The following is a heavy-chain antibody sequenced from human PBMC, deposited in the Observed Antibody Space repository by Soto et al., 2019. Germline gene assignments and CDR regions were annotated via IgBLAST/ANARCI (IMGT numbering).Heavy chain of an antibody. J-gene: IGHJ4*02. D-gene: IGHD3-3*01. CDR1: GFTFDDYA. V-gene: IGHV3-9*01. Sequence: GGSLRLSCAASGFTFDDYAMHWVRQAPGKGLEWVSGISWNSGSIGYADSVKGRFTISRDNAKNSLYLQMNSLRAEDTALYYCAKDINPSVGVVTFEYWGQGTLVTVSS. CDR3: AKDINPSVGVVTFEY. CDR2: ISWNSGSI.